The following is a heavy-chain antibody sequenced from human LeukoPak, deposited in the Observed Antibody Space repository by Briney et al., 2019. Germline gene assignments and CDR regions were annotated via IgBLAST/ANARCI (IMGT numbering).Heavy chain of an antibody. Sequence: GGSLRLSCAASGFTFSSYWMSWVRQALGKGLEWVANIKQDGNEKYYVDSVKGRFTISRDNAKNSLYLQMNSLRAEDTAVYYCARKGEWGYDYPPFFDYWGQGTLVTVSS. CDR2: IKQDGNEK. V-gene: IGHV3-7*03. CDR1: GFTFSSYW. D-gene: IGHD5-12*01. CDR3: ARKGEWGYDYPPFFDY. J-gene: IGHJ4*02.